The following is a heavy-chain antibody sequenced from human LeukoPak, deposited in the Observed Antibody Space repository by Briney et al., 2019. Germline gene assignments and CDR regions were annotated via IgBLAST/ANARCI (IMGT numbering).Heavy chain of an antibody. Sequence: ASVKVSCKASGYTFTSYDINWVRQATGQGLEWMGWMNPNSGNTGYAQKFQGRVTMTRNTSISTAYMELSSLRSEDTAVYYCARGPPKHSVRDYWGQGTLVTVSS. CDR1: GYTFTSYD. CDR3: ARGPPKHSVRDY. J-gene: IGHJ4*02. CDR2: MNPNSGNT. D-gene: IGHD1-1*01. V-gene: IGHV1-8*01.